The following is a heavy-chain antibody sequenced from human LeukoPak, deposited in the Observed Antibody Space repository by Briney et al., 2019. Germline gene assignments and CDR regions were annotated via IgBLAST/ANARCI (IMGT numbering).Heavy chain of an antibody. Sequence: GASVKVSCKASGYTFTSYGISWVRQAPGQGLEWMGLISAYSGNTNFALKLQGRVTMTTDTSTSTAYMELRSLRSDDTAVYFCARGADTGSYGSLVYFDYWGQGTLVTVSS. CDR2: ISAYSGNT. CDR1: GYTFTSYG. J-gene: IGHJ4*02. CDR3: ARGADTGSYGSLVYFDY. D-gene: IGHD3-16*01. V-gene: IGHV1-18*01.